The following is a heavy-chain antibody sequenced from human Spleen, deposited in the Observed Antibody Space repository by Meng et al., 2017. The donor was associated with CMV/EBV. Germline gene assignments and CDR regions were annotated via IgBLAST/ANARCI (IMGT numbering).Heavy chain of an antibody. V-gene: IGHV3-30-3*01. CDR2: ISYDEDKK. CDR1: GISFSLYS. J-gene: IGHJ5*02. Sequence: GESLKISCTASGISFSLYSMHWVRQAPGKGLEWVAVISYDEDKKYYADSVKGQFTISRDNSKSTLYLQMDTLRPEDTAVYYCAMGDQRWQQSLVGHWGQGTLVTVSS. D-gene: IGHD5-24*01. CDR3: AMGDQRWQQSLVGH.